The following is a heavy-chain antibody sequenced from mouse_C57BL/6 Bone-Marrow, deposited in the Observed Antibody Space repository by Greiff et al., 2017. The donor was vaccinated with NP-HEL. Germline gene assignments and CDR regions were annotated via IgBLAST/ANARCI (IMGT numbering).Heavy chain of an antibody. D-gene: IGHD1-1*01. V-gene: IGHV12-3*01. CDR2: ITHSGET. J-gene: IGHJ1*03. CDR1: GFPITSGYY. Sequence: VKLQESGPGLVKPSQSLFLTCSITGFPITSGYYWIWIRQSPGKPLEWMGYITHSGETFYNPSLQSPISITRETSKNQFFLQLNSVTTEDTAMYYCAGDSHGTPYWYFDVWGTGTTVTVSS. CDR3: AGDSHGTPYWYFDV.